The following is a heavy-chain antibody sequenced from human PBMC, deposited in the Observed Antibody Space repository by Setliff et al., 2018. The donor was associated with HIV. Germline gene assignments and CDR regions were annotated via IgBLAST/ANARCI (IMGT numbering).Heavy chain of an antibody. J-gene: IGHJ4*02. D-gene: IGHD2-8*01. V-gene: IGHV3-15*07. CDR1: GFSTSNHA. CDR3: TTRDAG. Sequence: PGGSLRLSCAASGFSTSNHAMHWVRQAPGKGLEWVGRIKSKTDGGTTDHAAPVKGRFIVSRDDSKNTLYLQMNSLKTEDTAVYYCTTRDAGWGQGTLVTVSS. CDR2: IKSKTDGGTT.